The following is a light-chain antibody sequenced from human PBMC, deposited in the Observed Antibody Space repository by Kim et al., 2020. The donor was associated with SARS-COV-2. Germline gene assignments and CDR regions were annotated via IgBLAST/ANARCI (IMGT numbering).Light chain of an antibody. CDR2: DVS. Sequence: QSALTQPRSVSGSPGQSVTISCTGTSSDVGGYNYVSWYQQHPGKAPKLMIYDVSKRPSGVPDRFSGSKSGNTASLTISGLQAEDEVDYYCCSYAGSYPYVFGTGTKVTVL. CDR3: CSYAGSYPYV. V-gene: IGLV2-11*01. J-gene: IGLJ1*01. CDR1: SSDVGGYNY.